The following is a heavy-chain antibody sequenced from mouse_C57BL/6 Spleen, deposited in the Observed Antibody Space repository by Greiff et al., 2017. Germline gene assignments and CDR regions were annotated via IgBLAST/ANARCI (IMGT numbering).Heavy chain of an antibody. CDR3: TRLDYALPGAMDY. CDR2: IDPETGGT. CDR1: GYTFTDYD. D-gene: IGHD1-1*02. J-gene: IGHJ4*01. Sequence: QVQLKESGAELVRPGASVTLSCKASGYTFTDYDMHWVKQTPVHGLEWIGAIDPETGGTAYNQKFKGKAILTADKSSSTAYMELRNLTSEDSAVYYCTRLDYALPGAMDYWGQGTSVTVAS. V-gene: IGHV1-15*01.